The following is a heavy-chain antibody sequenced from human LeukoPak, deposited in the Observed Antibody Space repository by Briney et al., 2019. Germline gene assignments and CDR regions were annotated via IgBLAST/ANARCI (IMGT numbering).Heavy chain of an antibody. J-gene: IGHJ3*02. V-gene: IGHV5-51*01. CDR2: IYPSDSDT. D-gene: IGHD3-10*01. CDR3: ASPRYYASRFRQDAFDI. Sequence: GESLKISCQGSGYRLTNYSIAWVRQMPGKGMDWMGIIYPSDSDTTYSPSFQGQVTFSADKSISTAYLQWSSLKASDTAMYFCASPRYYASRFRQDAFDIWGQGTMVTVSS. CDR1: GYRLTNYS.